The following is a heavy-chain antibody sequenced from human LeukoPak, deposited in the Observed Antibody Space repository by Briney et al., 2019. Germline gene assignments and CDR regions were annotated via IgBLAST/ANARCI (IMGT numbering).Heavy chain of an antibody. D-gene: IGHD3-22*01. CDR2: IIPIFGTA. CDR1: GGTFSSYA. CDR3: ARDQVDSSGFGY. J-gene: IGHJ4*02. Sequence: VASVKVSCKASGGTFSSYAISWVRQAPGQGLEWMGGIIPIFGTANYAQKFQGRVTITTDESTSTAYMELSRLRSDDTAVYYCARDQVDSSGFGYWGQGTLVTVSS. V-gene: IGHV1-69*05.